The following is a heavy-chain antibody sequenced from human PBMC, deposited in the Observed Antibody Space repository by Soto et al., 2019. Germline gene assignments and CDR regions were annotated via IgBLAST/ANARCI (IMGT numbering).Heavy chain of an antibody. V-gene: IGHV3-7*01. J-gene: IGHJ6*02. D-gene: IGHD3-3*01. CDR1: GFTFSNYW. CDR2: IKQDGSEK. Sequence: EVQLVESGGGLVQPGESLRLSCAASGFTFSNYWMTWGRQAPGKGLEWVANIKQDGSEKYYVDSVKGRFTISRDNAKNSLYLQMNSLRAEDTAVYYCARERYYDFWCGYQDYSMDVWGQGTTVTVSS. CDR3: ARERYYDFWCGYQDYSMDV.